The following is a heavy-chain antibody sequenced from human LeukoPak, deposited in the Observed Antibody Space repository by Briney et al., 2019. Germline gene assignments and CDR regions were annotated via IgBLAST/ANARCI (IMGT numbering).Heavy chain of an antibody. CDR1: GFTFSSYA. CDR2: ISYDGSNK. J-gene: IGHJ4*02. D-gene: IGHD6-19*01. Sequence: PGGSLRLSCAASGFTFSSYAMHWVRQAPGKGLEWVAVISYDGSNKYYADSVKGRFTISRDNSKNTLYLQMNSLRAEDTAVYYCAREEYHPQWLVRFNPGSSETPIAYWGQGTLVTVSS. V-gene: IGHV3-30*04. CDR3: AREEYHPQWLVRFNPGSSETPIAY.